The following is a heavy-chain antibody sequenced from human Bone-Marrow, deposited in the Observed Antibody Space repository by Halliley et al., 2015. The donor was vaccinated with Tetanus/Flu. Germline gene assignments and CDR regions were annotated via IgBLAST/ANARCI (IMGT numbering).Heavy chain of an antibody. D-gene: IGHD3-16*02. CDR1: GGSIRNYH. V-gene: IGHV4-59*01. CDR3: ARAVIALLSGGLDV. Sequence: GLVKPSETLSLSCTVSGGSIRNYHWNWVRQPPGKGLEWIGNVHYNGSTNYKSSLKSRVSISLDRSTNHFSLKLTSVTPVDAALYDCARAVIALLSGGLDVWGQETTVIVSS. CDR2: VHYNGST. J-gene: IGHJ6*02.